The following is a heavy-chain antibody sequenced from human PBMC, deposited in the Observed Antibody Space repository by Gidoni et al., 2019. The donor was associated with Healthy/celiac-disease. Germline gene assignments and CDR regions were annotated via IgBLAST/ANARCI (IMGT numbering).Heavy chain of an antibody. V-gene: IGHV1-69*04. D-gene: IGHD6-13*01. CDR3: ASLKQQLVRGYYYYIDV. Sequence: QVQLVQSGAEVKKPGSSVKVSCKASGGTFSSYAISWVRQAPGQGLEWMGRIIPILGIANYAQKFQGRVTITADKSTSTAYMELSSLRSEDTAVYYCASLKQQLVRGYYYYIDVWGKGTTVTVSS. CDR2: IIPILGIA. CDR1: GGTFSSYA. J-gene: IGHJ6*03.